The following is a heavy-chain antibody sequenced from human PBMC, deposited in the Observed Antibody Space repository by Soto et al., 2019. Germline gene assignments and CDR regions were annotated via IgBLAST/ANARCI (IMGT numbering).Heavy chain of an antibody. CDR1: GFTFSSYA. CDR2: ISGSGGST. V-gene: IGHV3-23*01. J-gene: IGHJ3*02. D-gene: IGHD3-16*02. CDR3: AKRGVVRVVGVIVRSAFDI. Sequence: GGSLRLTCAASGFTFSSYAMSWVRQAPGKGLEWVSAISGSGGSTYYADSVKGRFTISRDNSKNTLYLQMNSLRAEDTAVYYCAKRGVVRVVGVIVRSAFDIWGQGTMVTVSS.